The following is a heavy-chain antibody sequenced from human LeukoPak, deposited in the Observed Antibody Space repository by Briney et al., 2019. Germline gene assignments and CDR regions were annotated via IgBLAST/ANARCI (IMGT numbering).Heavy chain of an antibody. CDR3: ARRYCSSTSCPNWFVP. CDR2: IYRGDSDN. V-gene: IGHV5-51*01. Sequence: GESLKIPLKGSGYSFTSYWIGRVRQMPGKGLEWMGIIYRGDSDNRYSPSFQGQVTISADKSISTDYLQWSSMKASDTAMYYCARRYCSSTSCPNWFVPWGQGTLVSVSS. D-gene: IGHD2-2*01. J-gene: IGHJ5*02. CDR1: GYSFTSYW.